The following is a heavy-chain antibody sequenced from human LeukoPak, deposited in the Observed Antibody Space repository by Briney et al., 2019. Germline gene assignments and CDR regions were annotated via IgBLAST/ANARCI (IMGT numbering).Heavy chain of an antibody. J-gene: IGHJ4*02. V-gene: IGHV3-30*02. CDR2: IWYDGSNK. Sequence: PGGSLRLSCAASGFTFSSYGMHWVRQAPGKGLEWVAVIWYDGSNKYYADSVKGRFTISRDNSKNTLYLQMNSLRAEDTAVYYCAKVSRRLWAPGLLDYWGQGTLVTVSS. D-gene: IGHD5-18*01. CDR1: GFTFSSYG. CDR3: AKVSRRLWAPGLLDY.